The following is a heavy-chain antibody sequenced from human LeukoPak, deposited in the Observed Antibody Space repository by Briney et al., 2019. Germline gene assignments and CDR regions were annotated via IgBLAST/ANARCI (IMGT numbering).Heavy chain of an antibody. CDR2: ISYDGSNK. CDR3: AREVAGAFDY. J-gene: IGHJ4*02. D-gene: IGHD6-19*01. CDR1: GFTFSSYA. Sequence: PGRSLRLSCAASGFTFSSYAMHWVRQAPGKGLEWVAVISYDGSNKYYADSVKGRFTISRDNSKNTLYLQMNSLRAEDTAVYYCAREVAGAFDYWGQGTLVTVSS. V-gene: IGHV3-30-3*01.